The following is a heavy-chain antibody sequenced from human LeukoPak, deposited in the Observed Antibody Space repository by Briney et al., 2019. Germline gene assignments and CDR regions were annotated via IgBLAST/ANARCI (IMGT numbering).Heavy chain of an antibody. CDR1: GFTFSNAW. V-gene: IGHV3-11*01. Sequence: PGGSLRLSCAASGFTFSNAWMSWVRQAPGKGLEWVSYISSSGSTIYYADSVKGRFTISRDNAKNSLYLQMNILRAEDTAVYYCARQGSGWYYFDYWGQGTLVTVSS. D-gene: IGHD6-19*01. J-gene: IGHJ4*02. CDR3: ARQGSGWYYFDY. CDR2: ISSSGSTI.